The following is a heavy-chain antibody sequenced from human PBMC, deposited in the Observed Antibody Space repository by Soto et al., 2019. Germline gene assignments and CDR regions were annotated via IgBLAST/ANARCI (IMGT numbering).Heavy chain of an antibody. J-gene: IGHJ4*02. CDR2: INCGSGNT. Sequence: QVQLVQSGAEVKQPGASASVSCQASGYNFTTYVVHWLRQAPGQGPEWMGWINCGSGNTVYSQKFQCRVTFTRDTSARTAYMDLNSLTSGDTAVYYCARGYTSGWTFDFWGRGTLVTVSS. CDR3: ARGYTSGWTFDF. D-gene: IGHD6-19*01. CDR1: GYNFTTYV. V-gene: IGHV1-3*01.